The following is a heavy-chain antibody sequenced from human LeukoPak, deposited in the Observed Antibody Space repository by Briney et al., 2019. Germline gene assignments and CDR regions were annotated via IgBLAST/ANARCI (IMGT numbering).Heavy chain of an antibody. V-gene: IGHV4-59*08. J-gene: IGHJ6*03. Sequence: SETLSLTCTVSGGSISSYYWSWIRQPPGKGLEWIGYIYYSGSTNYNPSLKSRVTISVDTSKNQFSLKLSSVTAADTAVYYCARPADLTFAPGDYYMDVWGKGTTVTVSS. CDR3: ARPADLTFAPGDYYMDV. CDR1: GGSISSYY. D-gene: IGHD3-10*01. CDR2: IYYSGST.